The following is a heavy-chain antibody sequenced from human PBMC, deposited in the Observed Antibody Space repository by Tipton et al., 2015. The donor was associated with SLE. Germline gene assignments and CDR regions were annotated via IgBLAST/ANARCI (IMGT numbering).Heavy chain of an antibody. Sequence: LRLSCTVSGGSISSGGYYWSWIRQHPGKGLEWIGYIYYSGNTNYNPSLKSRVTISVDTSKTHFSLRLNSVTAADTAVYYCARGGLGSDLRGSIYFGSWGQGTLVTVSS. CDR3: ARGGLGSDLRGSIYFGS. J-gene: IGHJ4*02. D-gene: IGHD7-27*01. CDR1: GGSISSGGYY. CDR2: IYYSGNT. V-gene: IGHV4-61*03.